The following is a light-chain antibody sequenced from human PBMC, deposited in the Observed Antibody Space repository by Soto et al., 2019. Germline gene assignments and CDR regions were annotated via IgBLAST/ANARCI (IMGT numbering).Light chain of an antibody. J-gene: IGKJ4*01. V-gene: IGKV1-39*01. CDR3: QQSYSVPRT. Sequence: DFQMTQSPSSLSASVGDRVNITCRASQSITRYLNWYQQKPGKAPNLLIYATSNLQTGVPLRFSGSGFGTAFTLTINNLQPEDFATYYCQQSYSVPRTFGGGTKVEI. CDR1: QSITRY. CDR2: ATS.